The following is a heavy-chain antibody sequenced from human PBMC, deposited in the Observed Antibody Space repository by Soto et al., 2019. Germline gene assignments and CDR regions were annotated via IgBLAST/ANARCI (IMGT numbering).Heavy chain of an antibody. CDR3: ATELGENPASPFDA. V-gene: IGHV1-69*01. CDR2: IIPLFGTA. D-gene: IGHD3-10*01. Sequence: QVQLVQSGADVKKPGSSVKVSCQASGVTFSSETLGWVRQAPGHGLEWVGGIIPLFGTASYAQKFQGRVTITADESTSKVYMELSSLRSDDTAVYFCATELGENPASPFDAWGQGTLVTVSS. CDR1: GVTFSSET. J-gene: IGHJ4*02.